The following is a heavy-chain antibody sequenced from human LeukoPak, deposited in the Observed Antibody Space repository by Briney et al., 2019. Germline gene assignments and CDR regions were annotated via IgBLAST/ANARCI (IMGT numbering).Heavy chain of an antibody. CDR3: ARRYGSGSSLVDY. Sequence: SETLSLTCTVSGGSISSYYWSWIRQPPGKGLEWIGYIYYSGSTNYNPSLKSRVTISVDTSKNQFSLKLSSVTAADTAVYYCARRYGSGSSLVDYWGQGTLVTVSS. CDR1: GGSISSYY. V-gene: IGHV4-59*12. D-gene: IGHD3-10*01. J-gene: IGHJ4*02. CDR2: IYYSGST.